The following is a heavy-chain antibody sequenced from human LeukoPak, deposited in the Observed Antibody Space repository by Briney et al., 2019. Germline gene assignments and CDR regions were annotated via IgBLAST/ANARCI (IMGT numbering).Heavy chain of an antibody. CDR2: ISDSSSTI. J-gene: IGHJ4*02. D-gene: IGHD3-9*01. CDR1: GFTFSSYG. Sequence: PGGSLRLSCAASGFTFSSYGMNWVRQAPGKGLEWVSYISDSSSTIYYADSVKGRLTISRDNAKNSLYLQMSSLRAEDTAVYYCARWGATGYGDYWGQGTLVTVSS. CDR3: ARWGATGYGDY. V-gene: IGHV3-48*03.